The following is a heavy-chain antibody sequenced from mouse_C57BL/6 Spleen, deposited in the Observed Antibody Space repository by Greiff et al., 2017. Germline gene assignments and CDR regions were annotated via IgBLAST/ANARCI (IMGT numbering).Heavy chain of an antibody. Sequence: VQLQQSGAELVRPGASVTLSCKASGYTFTDYEMHWVKQTPVHGLEWIGAIDPETGGTAYNQKFKGKAILTADKSSSTAYMELRSLTSEDSAVYYCTRGSYGSTYYFGYWGQGTTLTVSS. CDR2: IDPETGGT. V-gene: IGHV1-15*01. D-gene: IGHD1-1*01. CDR1: GYTFTDYE. CDR3: TRGSYGSTYYFGY. J-gene: IGHJ2*01.